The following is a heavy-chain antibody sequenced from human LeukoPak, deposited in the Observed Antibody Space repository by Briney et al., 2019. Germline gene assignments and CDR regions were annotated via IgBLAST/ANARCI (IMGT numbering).Heavy chain of an antibody. V-gene: IGHV3-21*01. CDR3: ATGVRGYNSALDY. CDR2: ISSGSSYI. CDR1: GFTFSNYY. J-gene: IGHJ4*02. D-gene: IGHD6-19*01. Sequence: GGSLRLSCAASGFTFSNYYMNWVRQAPGKGLEWVSSISSGSSYIYYADSQKGRFTISRDNAKSSLYLQMNSLRAEDTAVYYCATGVRGYNSALDYWGQGTLVTVSP.